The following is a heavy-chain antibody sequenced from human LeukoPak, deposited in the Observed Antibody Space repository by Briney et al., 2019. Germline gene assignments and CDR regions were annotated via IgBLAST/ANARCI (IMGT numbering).Heavy chain of an antibody. V-gene: IGHV4-59*01. CDR1: GGPISSYY. J-gene: IGHJ6*03. Sequence: SETLSLTCTVSGGPISSYYWSWIRQPPGKGLEWIGYIYYSGSTSYNPSLKSRVTISVDTSKNQFSLKLSSVTAADTAVYYCARHYYDSSGYYYETYYYYMDVWGKGTTVTVSS. CDR3: ARHYYDSSGYYYETYYYYMDV. D-gene: IGHD3-22*01. CDR2: IYYSGST.